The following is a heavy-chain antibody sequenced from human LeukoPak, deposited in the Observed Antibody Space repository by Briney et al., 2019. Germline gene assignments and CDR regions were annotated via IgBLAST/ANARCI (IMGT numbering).Heavy chain of an antibody. CDR1: GFTFSSYG. Sequence: GGSLRLSCAASGFTFSSYGVSWVRQAPGKGLEWVSGISGSGHRTYYADSVKGRFTISRDISKSTLYLQMNSLRAEDTALYYCAKILVGATPNFDHWGQGTLVTVSS. CDR3: AKILVGATPNFDH. D-gene: IGHD1-26*01. CDR2: ISGSGHRT. J-gene: IGHJ4*02. V-gene: IGHV3-23*01.